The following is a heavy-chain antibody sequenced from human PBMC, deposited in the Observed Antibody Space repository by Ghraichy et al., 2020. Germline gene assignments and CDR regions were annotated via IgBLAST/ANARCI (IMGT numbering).Heavy chain of an antibody. CDR3: ARYSSNSYDDAFDS. J-gene: IGHJ3*01. D-gene: IGHD6-13*01. V-gene: IGHV4-34*01. CDR2: INHSGST. Sequence: SETLSLTCAVFGGSLSDYFWSWIRQLPGKGLEWIGEINHSGSTKYNPSLKSRVTISVDTSKNQFSLKLNSVIAADTAVYYCARYSSNSYDDAFDSWGRGTLVTVSS. CDR1: GGSLSDYF.